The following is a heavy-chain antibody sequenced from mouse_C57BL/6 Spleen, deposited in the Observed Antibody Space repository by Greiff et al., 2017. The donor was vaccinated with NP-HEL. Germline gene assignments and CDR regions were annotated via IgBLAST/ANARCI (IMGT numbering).Heavy chain of an antibody. J-gene: IGHJ4*01. V-gene: IGHV1-55*01. CDR2: IYPGSGST. Sequence: QVQLQQPGAELVKPGASVKMSCKASGYTFTSYWITWVKQRPGQGLEWIGDIYPGSGSTNYNEKFKSKATLTVDTSSSTAYMQLSSLTSEDSAVYYCARGGGFYYGSSYDAMDYWGQGTSVTVSS. CDR3: ARGGGFYYGSSYDAMDY. CDR1: GYTFTSYW. D-gene: IGHD1-1*01.